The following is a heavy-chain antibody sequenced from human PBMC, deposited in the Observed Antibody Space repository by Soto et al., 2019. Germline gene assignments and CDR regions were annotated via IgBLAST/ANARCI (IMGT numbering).Heavy chain of an antibody. CDR3: AREQKLSIYYYGMDV. Sequence: QVQLQESGPGLVKPSQTLSLTSTVSGGSISSGGYYWSWIRQHPGKGLEWIGYVYYSVSTYYNPSIKSRVTIEVDPSKNQFSLKLSSVTAADTAVYYCAREQKLSIYYYGMDVWGQGTTVPVSS. J-gene: IGHJ6*02. CDR1: GGSISSGGYY. CDR2: VYYSVST. V-gene: IGHV4-31*03. D-gene: IGHD3-16*02.